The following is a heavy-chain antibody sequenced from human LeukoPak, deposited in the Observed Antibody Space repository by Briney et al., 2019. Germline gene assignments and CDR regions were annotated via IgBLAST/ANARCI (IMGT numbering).Heavy chain of an antibody. CDR1: GGSVSFYY. V-gene: IGHV4-59*08. CDR2: IHYSGST. Sequence: PSETLSLTCTVSGGSVSFYYWSGIRQPPGKGLEWIGYIHYSGSTYYSPSLKSRVTISVDTSNNQFSLRLTSVTAADTAVYYCARRPYTGSPSRAFDIWGQRTMVTVSS. CDR3: ARRPYTGSPSRAFDI. D-gene: IGHD2-2*01. J-gene: IGHJ3*02.